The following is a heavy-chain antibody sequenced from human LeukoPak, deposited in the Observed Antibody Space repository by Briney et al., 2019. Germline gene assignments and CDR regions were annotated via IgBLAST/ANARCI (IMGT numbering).Heavy chain of an antibody. Sequence: PSETLSLTCAVYGGSFSDYYWTWIRQPPGKGLEWIGQINHSGSTNYNPSLKSRVTISVDTSKNQFSLKLNSVTAADTAVYYCARDRGWRDYWGQGSLVTVSS. CDR2: INHSGST. CDR3: ARDRGWRDY. D-gene: IGHD6-19*01. J-gene: IGHJ4*02. V-gene: IGHV4-34*01. CDR1: GGSFSDYY.